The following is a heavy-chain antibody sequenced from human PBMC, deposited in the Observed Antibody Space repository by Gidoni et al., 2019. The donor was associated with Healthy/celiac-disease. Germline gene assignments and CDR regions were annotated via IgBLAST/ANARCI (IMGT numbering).Heavy chain of an antibody. J-gene: IGHJ4*02. Sequence: QVQLQESGPGLVKPSETLSLTCTASGCSISSYYWSWIRQPPGKGLEWIRYIYYGGSTNYNPSLRGQVTISVDTSKNQFTLELSSVTAAATAVYYCAGGGGNRDFDYWGQGTLVTVSS. V-gene: IGHV4-59*01. D-gene: IGHD3-16*01. CDR2: IYYGGST. CDR3: AGGGGNRDFDY. CDR1: GCSISSYY.